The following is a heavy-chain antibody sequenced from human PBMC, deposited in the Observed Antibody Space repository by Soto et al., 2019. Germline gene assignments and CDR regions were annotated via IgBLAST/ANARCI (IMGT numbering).Heavy chain of an antibody. Sequence: ASVKVSCKASGYSFTSLDINWVRQTTGQGLEWMGWMQPSSGRTGYAQKFQGRVTMTRDTSINTAYMELSSLTSDDTAFYYCARGVTAGVDYWGQGTLVTVS. V-gene: IGHV1-8*01. D-gene: IGHD1-26*01. CDR3: ARGVTAGVDY. CDR2: MQPSSGRT. J-gene: IGHJ4*02. CDR1: GYSFTSLD.